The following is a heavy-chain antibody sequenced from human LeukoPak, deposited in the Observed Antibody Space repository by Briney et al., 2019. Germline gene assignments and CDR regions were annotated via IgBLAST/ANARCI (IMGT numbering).Heavy chain of an antibody. D-gene: IGHD2-15*01. J-gene: IGHJ4*02. CDR1: GGSLSSGSYS. V-gene: IGHV4-61*01. CDR2: IYYSGGT. Sequence: SGTLSLTCTVSGGSLSSGSYSWSWIRQPPGKGLEWIGYIYYSGGTNYSPSLKSRVTISVDTSKNQFSLKLSSVTAADTAVYYCARVVFCSGGSCYYYFDYWGQGTLVTVSS. CDR3: ARVVFCSGGSCYYYFDY.